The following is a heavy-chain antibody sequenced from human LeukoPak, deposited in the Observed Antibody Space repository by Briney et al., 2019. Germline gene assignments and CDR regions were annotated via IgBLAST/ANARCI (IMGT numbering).Heavy chain of an antibody. J-gene: IGHJ6*03. CDR3: ARYLRKLYGRGGDYYFYMDV. Sequence: GESLRLSCAASGFTFTTYWMSWVRQLPGKGLEWVANINQDGTEKYYVDSVKGRFTISRDNAKNSLYLQMNSLKAEDTALFYCARYLRKLYGRGGDYYFYMDVWGKGTTVTVSS. CDR1: GFTFTTYW. V-gene: IGHV3-7*03. CDR2: INQDGTEK. D-gene: IGHD4-17*01.